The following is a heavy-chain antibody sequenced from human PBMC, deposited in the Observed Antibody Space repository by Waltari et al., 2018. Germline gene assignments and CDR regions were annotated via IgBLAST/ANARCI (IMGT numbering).Heavy chain of an antibody. J-gene: IGHJ5*02. CDR1: GFIFSNYW. Sequence: EVQLLESGGGSVQPGGSLRLSCVASGFIFSNYWMTWFRQGPGKGLELLANIKQDGSEKFYVDSIKGRFTISRDNAKNTVYLQMSNLRDEDTAVYYCARIQGDPWGQGTLVTVSS. CDR3: ARIQGDP. CDR2: IKQDGSEK. V-gene: IGHV3-7*01.